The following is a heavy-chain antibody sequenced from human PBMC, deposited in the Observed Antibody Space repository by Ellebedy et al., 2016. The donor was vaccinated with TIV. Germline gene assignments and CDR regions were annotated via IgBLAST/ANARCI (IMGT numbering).Heavy chain of an antibody. J-gene: IGHJ6*02. CDR1: GGSISSYY. CDR2: ISYSGST. D-gene: IGHD6-19*01. Sequence: MPSETLSLTCTVSGGSISSYYWSWIRQPPGKGLEWIGYISYSGSTNYNPSLKSRVTISVDTSRIQFALKLTSVTAADTAVYYCATHGSGWPYYYYYGMDVWGQGTTVTVSS. CDR3: ATHGSGWPYYYYYGMDV. V-gene: IGHV4-59*01.